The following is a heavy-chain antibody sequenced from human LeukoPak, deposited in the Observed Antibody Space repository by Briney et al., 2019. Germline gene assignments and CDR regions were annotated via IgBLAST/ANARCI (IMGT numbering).Heavy chain of an antibody. Sequence: GASVKVSCKASGGTFRSYAISWVRQAPGQGLEWMGGIIPIFGTANYAQKFQGRVTITTDESTSTAYMELSSLRSEDTAVYYCAKSPHCSSTSCPDSYYYYYMDVWGKGTTVTVSS. V-gene: IGHV1-69*05. D-gene: IGHD2-2*01. J-gene: IGHJ6*03. CDR2: IIPIFGTA. CDR3: AKSPHCSSTSCPDSYYYYYMDV. CDR1: GGTFRSYA.